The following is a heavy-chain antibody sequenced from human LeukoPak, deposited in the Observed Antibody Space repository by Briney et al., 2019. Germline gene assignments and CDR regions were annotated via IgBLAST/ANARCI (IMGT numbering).Heavy chain of an antibody. CDR3: ARQRRWLLGKRTRWSCFDY. V-gene: IGHV4-34*01. CDR2: INHSGST. Sequence: SETLSLTCAVYGGSFSGYCWSWIRQPPGKGLEWIGEINHSGSTNYNPSLKSRVTISVDTSKNQFSLKLSSVTAADTAVYYCARQRRWLLGKRTRWSCFDYWGQGTLVTVSS. J-gene: IGHJ4*02. CDR1: GGSFSGYC. D-gene: IGHD5-24*01.